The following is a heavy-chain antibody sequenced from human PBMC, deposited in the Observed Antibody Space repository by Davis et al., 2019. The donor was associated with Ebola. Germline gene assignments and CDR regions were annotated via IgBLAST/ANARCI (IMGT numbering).Heavy chain of an antibody. Sequence: PAGSLRLSCAASGFTFSSSAIHWVRQPSGKGLEWIGHIRSKANSYRTAYAASVKARFTISREDSKNTAYLQMNSRKTEDTAVYFCIGHGDSIDYGGQGTLVTVSS. J-gene: IGHJ4*02. CDR1: GFTFSSSA. CDR3: IGHGDSIDY. D-gene: IGHD5-18*01. CDR2: IRSKANSYRT. V-gene: IGHV3-73*01.